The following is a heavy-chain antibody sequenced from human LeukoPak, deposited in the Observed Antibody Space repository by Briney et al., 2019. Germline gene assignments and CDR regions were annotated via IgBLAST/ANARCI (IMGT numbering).Heavy chain of an antibody. CDR3: ATGVYYFDN. CDR1: GFIFNDYW. CDR2: INEAGSEI. Sequence: GGSLRLSCAASGFIFNDYWMSWVRQAPSKGLEWVANINEAGSEIYHLDSVKGRFTISRDNAKSSLYLQMNSLRAEDTAVYYCATGVYYFDNWGQGTLVTVSS. V-gene: IGHV3-7*01. J-gene: IGHJ4*02. D-gene: IGHD2-8*01.